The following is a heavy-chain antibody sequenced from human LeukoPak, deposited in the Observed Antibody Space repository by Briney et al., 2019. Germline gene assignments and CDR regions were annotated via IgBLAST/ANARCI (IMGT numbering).Heavy chain of an antibody. Sequence: GGSLRLSCAASGFTFSSYSMNWVRQAPGKGLEWVSYISSSSSTIYYADSVKGRFTISRDNAKNSLYLQMNSLRAEDTAVYYCTTVKAGDYWANDAFDIWGQGTMVTVSS. CDR1: GFTFSSYS. CDR3: TTVKAGDYWANDAFDI. V-gene: IGHV3-48*01. D-gene: IGHD4-17*01. J-gene: IGHJ3*02. CDR2: ISSSSSTI.